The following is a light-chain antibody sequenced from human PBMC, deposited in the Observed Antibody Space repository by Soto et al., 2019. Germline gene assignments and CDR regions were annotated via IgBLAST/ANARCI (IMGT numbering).Light chain of an antibody. CDR3: QQRSIWPLT. CDR1: QSVSRH. Sequence: EIVLTQSPATLSLSPGERATLSCRASQSVSRHLAWYQQRPGQTPRLIIYDASIRATDIPARFSGSGSATDFTLTIASLEPEDFAVYYCQQRSIWPLTFGGGTKVEI. V-gene: IGKV3-11*01. CDR2: DAS. J-gene: IGKJ4*01.